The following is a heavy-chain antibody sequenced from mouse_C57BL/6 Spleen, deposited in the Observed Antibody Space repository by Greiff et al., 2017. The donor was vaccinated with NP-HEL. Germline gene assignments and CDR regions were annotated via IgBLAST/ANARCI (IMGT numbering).Heavy chain of an antibody. Sequence: VQLQQSGPGMVKPSQSLSLTCTVTGYSITSGYDWHWIRHFPGNKLEWMGYISYSGSTKYIPSLKSRISITHDTSKNHFFLKLNSVTTEDTATYYCARGGTGKFAYWGQGTLVTVSA. J-gene: IGHJ3*01. V-gene: IGHV3-1*01. D-gene: IGHD4-1*01. CDR1: GYSITSGYD. CDR2: ISYSGST. CDR3: ARGGTGKFAY.